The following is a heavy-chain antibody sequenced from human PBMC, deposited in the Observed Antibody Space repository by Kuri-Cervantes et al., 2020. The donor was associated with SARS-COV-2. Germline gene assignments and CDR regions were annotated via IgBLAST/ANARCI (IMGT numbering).Heavy chain of an antibody. D-gene: IGHD4-17*01. Sequence: GESLKISCAASGFTFSSYAMSWVRQAPRKGLEWVSSISGSGSSTYYTDSVKGRFTISRDNSKNTQYLQMNSLRVEDTAVYYCASYPSYDYGDYVAVYYFDYWGQGTLVTVSS. CDR3: ASYPSYDYGDYVAVYYFDY. J-gene: IGHJ4*02. CDR1: GFTFSSYA. V-gene: IGHV3-23*01. CDR2: ISGSGSST.